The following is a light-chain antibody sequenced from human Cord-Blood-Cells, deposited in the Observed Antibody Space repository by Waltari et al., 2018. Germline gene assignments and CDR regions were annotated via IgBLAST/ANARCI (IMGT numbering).Light chain of an antibody. V-gene: IGKV1-39*01. J-gene: IGKJ4*01. CDR1: QSISSY. CDR2: AAS. Sequence: DIQMHQSPSSLSASVGDRVTITCRASQSISSYLNWYQQKPGKAPKLLIYAASSLQSGVPSRFSGSGSGTDFTLTISSLQPEDFATYYCQQSYSTLTFGGGTKVEIK. CDR3: QQSYSTLT.